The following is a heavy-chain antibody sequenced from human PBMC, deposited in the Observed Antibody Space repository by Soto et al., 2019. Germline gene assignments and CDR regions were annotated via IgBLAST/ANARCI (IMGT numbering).Heavy chain of an antibody. CDR2: IYYSGST. J-gene: IGHJ6*02. CDR3: ARRKGYCSGGSCPDGVLFYYYYYGMDV. D-gene: IGHD2-15*01. V-gene: IGHV4-39*01. CDR1: GGSISSSSYY. Sequence: SETLSLTCTVSGGSISSSSYYWGWIRQPPGKGLEWIGSIYYSGSTYYNPSLKSRVTISVDTSKNQFSLKLSSVTAADTAVYYCARRKGYCSGGSCPDGVLFYYYYYGMDVWGQGTTVTVSS.